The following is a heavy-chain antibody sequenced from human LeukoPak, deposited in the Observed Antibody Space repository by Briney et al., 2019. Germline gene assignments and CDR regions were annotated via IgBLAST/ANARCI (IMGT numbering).Heavy chain of an antibody. D-gene: IGHD6-13*01. Sequence: GGSLRLSCAASGFTFSSYSMNWVRQAPGKGLEWVSAISGSGGSTYYADSVKGRFTISRDNSKNTLYLQMNSLRAEDTAVYYCAKDGTSYSSSWYWFDPWGQGTLVTVSS. CDR3: AKDGTSYSSSWYWFDP. CDR1: GFTFSSYS. J-gene: IGHJ5*02. CDR2: ISGSGGST. V-gene: IGHV3-23*01.